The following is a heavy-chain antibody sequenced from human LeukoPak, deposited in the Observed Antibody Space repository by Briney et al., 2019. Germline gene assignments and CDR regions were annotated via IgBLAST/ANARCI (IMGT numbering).Heavy chain of an antibody. J-gene: IGHJ6*03. D-gene: IGHD3-16*01. CDR1: GFTFSSYW. Sequence: GGSLRLSCAASGFTFSSYWMHWVRQAPGKGLVWVSRINTDGSSTSYADSVKGRFTISRDNAKNTLYLQMNSLRAEDTAVYYCARVEGWGYYYYYMDVWGKGTTVTVSS. CDR2: INTDGSST. CDR3: ARVEGWGYYYYYMDV. V-gene: IGHV3-74*01.